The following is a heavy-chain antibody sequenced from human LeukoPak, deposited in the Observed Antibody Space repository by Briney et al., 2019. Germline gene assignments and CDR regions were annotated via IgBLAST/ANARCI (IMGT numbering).Heavy chain of an antibody. D-gene: IGHD3-10*01. CDR1: GFTVSSNY. J-gene: IGHJ4*02. CDR3: ARSEYYGSGGYYFDY. Sequence: GGSLRLSCAASGFTVSSNYMSWVRQAPGKGLEWVSVIYGGGSTYYADSVKGRFTISRDNSKNTLYLQMNSLRAEDTAVYYCARSEYYGSGGYYFDYWGQGTLVTVSS. V-gene: IGHV3-53*01. CDR2: IYGGGST.